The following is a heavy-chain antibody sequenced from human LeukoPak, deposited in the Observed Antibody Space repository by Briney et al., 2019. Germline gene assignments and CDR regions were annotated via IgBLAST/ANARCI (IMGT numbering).Heavy chain of an antibody. J-gene: IGHJ4*02. Sequence: GGSLRLSCAASGFTFSSYAMSWVRQAPGKGLEWVSAIGGSGAGTYYADSVKGRFTISRDNSKNTLYLQMNSLRAEDTAVYYCAALSASSDYWGQGTLVTVSS. CDR3: AALSASSDY. V-gene: IGHV3-23*01. CDR1: GFTFSSYA. CDR2: IGGSGAGT. D-gene: IGHD1-26*01.